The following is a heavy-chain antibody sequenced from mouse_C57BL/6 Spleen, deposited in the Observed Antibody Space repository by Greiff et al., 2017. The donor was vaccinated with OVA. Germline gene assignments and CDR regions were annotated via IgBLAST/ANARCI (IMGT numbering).Heavy chain of an antibody. Sequence: VQLQQSGAELVKPGASVKLSCKASGYTFTSYWMHWVKQRPGRGLEWIGRIDPNSGGTKYNEKFKSKATLTVDKPSSTAYMQLSSLTSEDSAVYYCARGGTTVVAHWYFDVWGTGTTVTVSS. V-gene: IGHV1-72*01. CDR1: GYTFTSYW. CDR3: ARGGTTVVAHWYFDV. J-gene: IGHJ1*03. D-gene: IGHD1-1*01. CDR2: IDPNSGGT.